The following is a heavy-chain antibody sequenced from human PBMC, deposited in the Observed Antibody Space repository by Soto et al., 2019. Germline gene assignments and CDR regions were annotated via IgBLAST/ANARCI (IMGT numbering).Heavy chain of an antibody. CDR2: IYYSGST. Sequence: SETLSLTCTVYGGSISSYYWSWIRQPPGKGLEWIGYIYYSGSTNYNPSLKSRVTISVDTSKNQFSLKLSSVTAADTAVYYCARRYGGNLDYWGQGTLVTVSS. CDR3: ARRYGGNLDY. V-gene: IGHV4-59*08. D-gene: IGHD1-26*01. J-gene: IGHJ4*02. CDR1: GGSISSYY.